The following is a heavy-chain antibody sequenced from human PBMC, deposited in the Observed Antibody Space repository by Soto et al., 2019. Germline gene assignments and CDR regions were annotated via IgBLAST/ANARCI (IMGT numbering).Heavy chain of an antibody. Sequence: SETLSLTCTVSGGSISSYYWSWIRQPPGKGLEWIGYISYSGSTNYDPSLKSRVTISVDTSKNQLSLKLSSVTAADTAVYYCARVGRYYDSSGYSVDFWGQGTLVTVSS. CDR2: ISYSGST. CDR1: GGSISSYY. J-gene: IGHJ4*02. CDR3: ARVGRYYDSSGYSVDF. D-gene: IGHD3-22*01. V-gene: IGHV4-59*01.